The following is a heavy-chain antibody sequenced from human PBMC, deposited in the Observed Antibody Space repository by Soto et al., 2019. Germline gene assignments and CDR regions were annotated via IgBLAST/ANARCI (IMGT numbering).Heavy chain of an antibody. D-gene: IGHD6-13*01. CDR2: ISSGGGST. J-gene: IGHJ4*02. CDR1: GSTFSSYA. Sequence: EVQLLESGGGLVQPGGSLRLSCAASGSTFSSYALNWFRQAPGKGLEWVSLISSGGGSTDYADSVRGRFTISRDSSKNTLYLQMNSLTAEDTAVYYCAKLGQQVAYYFDYWGQGTLVTVSS. CDR3: AKLGQQVAYYFDY. V-gene: IGHV3-23*01.